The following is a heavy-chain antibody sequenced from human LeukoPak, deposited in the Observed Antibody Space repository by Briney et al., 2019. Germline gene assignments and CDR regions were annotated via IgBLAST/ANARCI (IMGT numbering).Heavy chain of an antibody. V-gene: IGHV3-20*04. CDR3: ARDRLNYGGNDY. D-gene: IGHD4-23*01. Sequence: PGGSLRLSCAASGFTFDDYGMSWVRHAPGKGLEWVSGINWNGGSTGYADSVKGRFTISRYNAKNSRYLQINNLRAEDTALYYCARDRLNYGGNDYWGQGTLVTVSS. J-gene: IGHJ4*02. CDR2: INWNGGST. CDR1: GFTFDDYG.